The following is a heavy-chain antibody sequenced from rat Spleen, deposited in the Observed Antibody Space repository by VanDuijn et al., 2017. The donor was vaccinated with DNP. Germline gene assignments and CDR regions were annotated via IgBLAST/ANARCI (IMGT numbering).Heavy chain of an antibody. J-gene: IGHJ2*01. D-gene: IGHD1-6*01. Sequence: EVQLQESGPGLVKPSQSLSLTCSVTGYSITSNYWGWIRKFPGNKMEWMGYISYSGSTSYNPSLKSRISITRDTSKNQFFLQLNSVTTEDTATYYCARSPYTTDYYYGWYFDYWGQGVMVTVSS. CDR2: ISYSGST. CDR3: ARSPYTTDYYYGWYFDY. CDR1: GYSITSNY. V-gene: IGHV3-1*01.